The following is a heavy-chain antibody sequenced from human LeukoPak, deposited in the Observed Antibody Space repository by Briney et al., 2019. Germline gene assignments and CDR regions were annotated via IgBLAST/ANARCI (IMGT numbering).Heavy chain of an antibody. V-gene: IGHV3-23*01. Sequence: GRSLRLSCAASGFTFSSYAMSWVRQAPGKGLEWVSAISGSGGSTYYADSVKGRFTISRDNSKNTLYLQMNSLRAEDTAVHYCAKDHEVAGTFDYWGQGTLVTVSS. CDR1: GFTFSSYA. J-gene: IGHJ4*02. D-gene: IGHD6-19*01. CDR3: AKDHEVAGTFDY. CDR2: ISGSGGST.